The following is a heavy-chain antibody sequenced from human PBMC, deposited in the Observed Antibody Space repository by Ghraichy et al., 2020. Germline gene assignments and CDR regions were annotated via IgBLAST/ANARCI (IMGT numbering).Heavy chain of an antibody. CDR3: AKGLDCSSTSCWDNS. Sequence: GESLNISCAASGFTFSSYGMHWVRQAPGKGLECVAVISYDGSNKYYADSVKGRFTISRDNSKNTLYLQMNSLRAEDTAVYYCAKGLDCSSTSCWDNSWGQGTLVTVSS. J-gene: IGHJ4*02. V-gene: IGHV3-30*18. CDR1: GFTFSSYG. D-gene: IGHD2-2*01. CDR2: ISYDGSNK.